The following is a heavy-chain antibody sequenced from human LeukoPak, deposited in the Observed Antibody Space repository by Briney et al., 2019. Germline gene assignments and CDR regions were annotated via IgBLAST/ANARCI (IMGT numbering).Heavy chain of an antibody. CDR2: IIPILGIA. CDR3: ARPSMVRGEATWFDP. Sequence: GASVKVSCKASGGTFSSYAISWVRQAPGQGLEWMGRIIPILGIANYAQKFQGRVTITADKSTSTAYMELSSLRSEDTDVYYCARPSMVRGEATWFDPWGQGTLVTVSS. J-gene: IGHJ5*02. CDR1: GGTFSSYA. D-gene: IGHD3-10*01. V-gene: IGHV1-69*04.